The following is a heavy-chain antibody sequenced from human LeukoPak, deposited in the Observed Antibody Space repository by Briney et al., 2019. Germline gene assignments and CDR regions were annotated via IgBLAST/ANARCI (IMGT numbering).Heavy chain of an antibody. CDR2: IIPTFGTA. Sequence: ASVKVSCKASGGTFSSYAISWVRQAPGQGLEWMGGIIPTFGTANYAQKFQGRVTITTDESTSTAYMELSSLRSEDTAVYYCARDGRDGYKFDYWGQGTLVTVSS. D-gene: IGHD5-24*01. CDR1: GGTFSSYA. CDR3: ARDGRDGYKFDY. J-gene: IGHJ4*02. V-gene: IGHV1-69*05.